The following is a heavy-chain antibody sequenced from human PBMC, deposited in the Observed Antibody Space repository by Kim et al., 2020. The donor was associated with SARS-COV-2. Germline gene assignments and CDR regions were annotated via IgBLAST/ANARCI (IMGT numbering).Heavy chain of an antibody. J-gene: IGHJ4*01. V-gene: IGHV3-9*01. D-gene: IGHD7-27*01. CDR3: GKANSHWVFGL. CDR1: GYTFGDYA. Sequence: GGSLSLSCAASGYTFGDYAMHWVRQAPGKGLEWVSSISWHSVTTDYAASVKGRFTISRANSKYSLYLQMNRLRPEDTSLYYCGKANSHWVFGLWVHGSLV. CDR2: ISWHSVTT.